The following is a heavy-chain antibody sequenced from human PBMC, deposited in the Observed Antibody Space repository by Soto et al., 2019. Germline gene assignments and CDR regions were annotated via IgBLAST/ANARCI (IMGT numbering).Heavy chain of an antibody. J-gene: IGHJ6*02. CDR1: GFTFSSYG. Sequence: QVQLVESGGGVVQPGRSLRISCAASGFTFSSYGMHWVRQAPGKGLEWVAVISFDGSNKKYADSVKGRFTISRDNSKNTLYLQMNSLRAEDTAVYYCAKTRGYSYDYGMDVWGQGTTVTVSS. V-gene: IGHV3-30*18. CDR2: ISFDGSNK. CDR3: AKTRGYSYDYGMDV. D-gene: IGHD5-18*01.